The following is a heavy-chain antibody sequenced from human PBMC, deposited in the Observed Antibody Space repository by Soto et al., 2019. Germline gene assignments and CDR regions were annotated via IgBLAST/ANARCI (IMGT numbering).Heavy chain of an antibody. CDR2: IIPIFGPA. J-gene: IGHJ6*02. Sequence: QVQLVQSVAEVKKPGSSVKVSCKASGGTFSSYAISWVRQAPGQGLEWMGGIIPIFGPANYAQKFQGRVTITADESTSTAYMELSSLRSEDTAVYYCARRVRGVITYYYYGMDVWGQGTTVTVSS. CDR3: ARRVRGVITYYYYGMDV. V-gene: IGHV1-69*01. D-gene: IGHD3-10*01. CDR1: GGTFSSYA.